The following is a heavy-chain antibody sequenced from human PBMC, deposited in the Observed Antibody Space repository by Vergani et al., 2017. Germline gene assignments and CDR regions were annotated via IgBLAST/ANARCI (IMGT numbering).Heavy chain of an antibody. CDR2: ISSSSSTI. CDR1: GFTFSSYA. V-gene: IGHV3-23*01. Sequence: EVQLLESGGGLVQPGGSLRLSCAASGFTFSSYAMSWVRQAPGKGLEWVSYISSSSSTIYYADSVKGRFTISRDNSKNTLYLQMNSLRAEDTAVYYCAKNYYYDSSGYFDYWGQGTLVTVSS. J-gene: IGHJ4*02. CDR3: AKNYYYDSSGYFDY. D-gene: IGHD3-22*01.